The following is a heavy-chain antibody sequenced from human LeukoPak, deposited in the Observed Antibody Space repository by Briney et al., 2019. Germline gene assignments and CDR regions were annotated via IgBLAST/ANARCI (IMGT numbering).Heavy chain of an antibody. J-gene: IGHJ4*02. CDR1: GGSISSTTYY. Sequence: SETLSLTCTVSGGSISSTTYYWGWLRQPPGKGLEWIGSISSTGSNYYDLSLKSRVTISVDTSKNQFSLRLSSVTAADTAVYYCARLSPYFGSGSLAFPDDYWGQGTLVTVSS. V-gene: IGHV4-39*01. CDR3: ARLSPYFGSGSLAFPDDY. CDR2: ISSTGSN. D-gene: IGHD3-10*01.